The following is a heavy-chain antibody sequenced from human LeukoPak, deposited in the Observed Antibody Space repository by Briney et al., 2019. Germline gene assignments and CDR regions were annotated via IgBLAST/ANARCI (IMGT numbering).Heavy chain of an antibody. Sequence: SETLSLTCAVYGGSFSGYYWSWIRQPPGKGLEWMGEINHSGSTNYNPSLKSRVTISVDKSKNQFSLKLSSVTAAGTAVYYCARGLMHYYDSSGYLDYWGQGTLVTVSS. CDR2: INHSGST. CDR1: GGSFSGYY. J-gene: IGHJ4*02. CDR3: ARGLMHYYDSSGYLDY. D-gene: IGHD3-22*01. V-gene: IGHV4-34*01.